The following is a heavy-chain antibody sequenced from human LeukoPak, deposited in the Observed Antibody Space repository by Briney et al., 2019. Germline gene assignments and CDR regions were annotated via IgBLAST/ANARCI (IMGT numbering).Heavy chain of an antibody. CDR3: ARAYVDTAMVTFGLDYFDY. D-gene: IGHD5-18*01. CDR1: GYTFTSYG. V-gene: IGHV1-18*01. J-gene: IGHJ4*02. Sequence: ASVKVSCKASGYTFTSYGISWVRQAPGQGLEWMGWISGYNGNTHYAQNLQGRVTMTTDTSTSTAYMELSSLRSEDTAVYYCARAYVDTAMVTFGLDYFDYWGQGTLVTVSS. CDR2: ISGYNGNT.